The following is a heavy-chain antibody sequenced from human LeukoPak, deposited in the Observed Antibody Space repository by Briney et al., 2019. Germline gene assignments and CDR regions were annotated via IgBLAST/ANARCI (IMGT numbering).Heavy chain of an antibody. CDR1: GFTFSSYA. V-gene: IGHV3-23*01. J-gene: IGHJ6*02. CDR2: ISGSGGST. Sequence: GGSLRLSCAASGFTFSSYAMSWVRQAPGQGLEWVSAISGSGGSTYYADSVKGRFTISRDNSKNTLYLQMNSLRAEDTAVYYCANRPYYYYYGMDVWGQGTTVTVSS. CDR3: ANRPYYYYYGMDV.